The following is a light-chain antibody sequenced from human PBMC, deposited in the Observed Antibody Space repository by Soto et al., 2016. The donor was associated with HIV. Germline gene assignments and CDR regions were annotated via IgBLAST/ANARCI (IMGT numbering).Light chain of an antibody. CDR2: QDT. CDR1: KLGDKY. J-gene: IGLJ2*01. CDR3: QAWDSSTVL. Sequence: SYVLTQPPSVSVSPGHTASITCSGDKLGDKYACWYQQKPGQSPVLVIYQDTERPSGIPERFSGSNSGNTATLTISGTQAMDEADYYCQAWDSSTVLFGGGTKLTVL. V-gene: IGLV3-1*01.